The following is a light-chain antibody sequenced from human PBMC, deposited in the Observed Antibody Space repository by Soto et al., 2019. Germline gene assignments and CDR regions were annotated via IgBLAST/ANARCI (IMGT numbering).Light chain of an antibody. V-gene: IGKV1-39*01. CDR3: QMYNIHPRT. J-gene: IGKJ1*01. CDR2: AGS. CDR1: QNIRAF. Sequence: DIQMNQSPSSLSAYVGERVTIACRASQNIRAFLNWYQQEPWKAPNLLIYAGSNLQSGVPSRFSGSGSGTDFTLTISSLQPEDVATYYCQMYNIHPRTFGQGTKVDIK.